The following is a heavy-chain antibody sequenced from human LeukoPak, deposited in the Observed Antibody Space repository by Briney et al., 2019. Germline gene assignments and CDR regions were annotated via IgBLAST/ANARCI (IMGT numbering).Heavy chain of an antibody. CDR3: ARQPSGTPGDY. D-gene: IGHD1-26*01. J-gene: IGHJ4*02. CDR1: GGSMSSINYY. V-gene: IGHV4-39*01. Sequence: SETLSLTCTVSGGSMSSINYYWAWIRQPPGKGPEWVGYIYNGGRTSYNPSLKSRVTMSVDTSKNQFSLNLTSVTAADTAMYYCARQPSGTPGDYWGQGSLVTVSS. CDR2: IYNGGRT.